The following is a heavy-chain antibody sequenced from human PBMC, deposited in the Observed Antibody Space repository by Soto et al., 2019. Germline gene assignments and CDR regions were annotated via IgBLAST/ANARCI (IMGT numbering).Heavy chain of an antibody. CDR3: ARDRSRLVSSCLGY. V-gene: IGHV1-2*02. CDR2: INPNSGGT. J-gene: IGHJ4*02. CDR1: GYTFTGYY. D-gene: IGHD6-13*01. Sequence: QVQLVQSGAEVKKPGASVKVSCKASGYTFTGYYMHWVRQAPGQGLEWMGWINPNSGGTNYAQKLQGRVTMTRDTSISTAYMELSRLRSDDTAVYYCARDRSRLVSSCLGYWGQGTLVTVSS.